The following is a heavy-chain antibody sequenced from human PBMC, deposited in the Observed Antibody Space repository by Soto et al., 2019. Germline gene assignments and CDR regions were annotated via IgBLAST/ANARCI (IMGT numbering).Heavy chain of an antibody. Sequence: SETLSLTCAIYGGSFSGYYWSWLRQPPGKGLERIGEINHSGSTNYNPSLKSRVTISADTSKNQFSLKLSSVTAADTAIYYCAREFKGDLVVVAAARGSYFDYCGQGTLVTVSS. CDR2: INHSGST. J-gene: IGHJ4*02. V-gene: IGHV4-34*01. CDR3: AREFKGDLVVVAAARGSYFDY. D-gene: IGHD2-15*01. CDR1: GGSFSGYY.